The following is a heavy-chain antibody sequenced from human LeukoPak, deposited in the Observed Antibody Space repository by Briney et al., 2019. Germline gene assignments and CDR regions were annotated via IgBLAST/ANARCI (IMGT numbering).Heavy chain of an antibody. Sequence: ASVKXSCKASGYTLTTYGISWVRQAPGQGLECMGWISTYNGNTNYAQKFQDRVIITTDTSTSTAYMELRSLGSDDTAVYYCTRGYFDYWGQGTLVTVSS. J-gene: IGHJ4*02. CDR1: GYTLTTYG. CDR3: TRGYFDY. CDR2: ISTYNGNT. V-gene: IGHV1-18*01.